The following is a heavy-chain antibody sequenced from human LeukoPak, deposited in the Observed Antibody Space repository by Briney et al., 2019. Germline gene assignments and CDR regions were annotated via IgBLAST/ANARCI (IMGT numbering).Heavy chain of an antibody. J-gene: IGHJ5*02. Sequence: SETLSLTCTVSGGSISSTSYYWGWIRQPPGKGLEWIGSFYYSGSTYYNPSLKSRVTISVDTSKNQFSLKLSSVTAADTAVYYCARALPWDYDILTGYYILDWFDPWGQGTLVTVSS. CDR1: GGSISSTSYY. CDR3: ARALPWDYDILTGYYILDWFDP. V-gene: IGHV4-39*01. D-gene: IGHD3-9*01. CDR2: FYYSGST.